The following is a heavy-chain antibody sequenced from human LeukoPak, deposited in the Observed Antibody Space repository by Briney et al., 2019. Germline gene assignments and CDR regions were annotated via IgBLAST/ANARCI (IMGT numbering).Heavy chain of an antibody. V-gene: IGHV3-7*01. CDR3: AREDTAMVTGADYYYYYYMDV. D-gene: IGHD5-18*01. J-gene: IGHJ6*03. Sequence: GGSLRLSCAASGFTFSSYWMSWVRQAPGKGLEWVANIKQDGSEKYYVDSVKGRFTISGDNAKNSLYLQMNSLRAEDTAVYYCAREDTAMVTGADYYYYYYMDVWGKGTTVTVSS. CDR2: IKQDGSEK. CDR1: GFTFSSYW.